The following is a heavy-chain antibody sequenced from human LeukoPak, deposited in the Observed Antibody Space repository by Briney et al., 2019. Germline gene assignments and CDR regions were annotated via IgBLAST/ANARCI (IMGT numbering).Heavy chain of an antibody. CDR3: ARDTLERDGYNCYFDY. V-gene: IGHV1-46*01. D-gene: IGHD5-24*01. CDR1: GYTFTSYY. CDR2: ITPSGGST. Sequence: ASVKVSCKASGYTFTSYYMHWVRQAPGQGLEWMGIITPSGGSTSYAQKFQGRVTMTRDTSTSTVYMELSSLRSEDTAVYYCARDTLERDGYNCYFDYWGQGTLVTVSS. J-gene: IGHJ4*02.